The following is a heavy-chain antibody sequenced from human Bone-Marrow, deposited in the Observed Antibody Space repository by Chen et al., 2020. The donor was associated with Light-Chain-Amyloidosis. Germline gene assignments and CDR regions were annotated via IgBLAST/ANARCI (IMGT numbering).Heavy chain of an antibody. CDR1: GFTFASYT. D-gene: IGHD6-6*01. CDR2: IDSSGTYI. Sequence: EVLLVEEGGGLVKPGGSLRLSCAASGFTFASYTMNWVRPAPGKGLEWVSSIDSSGTYINYADSTRGRFSISRDNAKNSLYLQITSLRAEDTAVYYCARDQVEYKFFYYMDVWGKGTTVTVSS. V-gene: IGHV3-21*06. J-gene: IGHJ6*03. CDR3: ARDQVEYKFFYYMDV.